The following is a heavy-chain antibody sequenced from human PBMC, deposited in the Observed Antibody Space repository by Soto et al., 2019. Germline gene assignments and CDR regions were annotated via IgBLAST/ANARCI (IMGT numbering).Heavy chain of an antibody. CDR3: ARGNRQQWLGDNWFDP. J-gene: IGHJ5*02. CDR1: GASISTYH. Sequence: QVQLQESGPGLVKPSETLSLTCTVSGASISTYHWSWIRQPPGKGLEWIGHIDYSGRPNYNPSLKGRVTISVDTSKNQFSLRLRSVTAADTAVYYCARGNRQQWLGDNWFDPWGQGTLVIVSS. CDR2: IDYSGRP. D-gene: IGHD6-19*01. V-gene: IGHV4-59*01.